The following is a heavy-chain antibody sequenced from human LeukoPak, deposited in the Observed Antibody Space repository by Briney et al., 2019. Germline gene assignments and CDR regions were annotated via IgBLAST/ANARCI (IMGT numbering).Heavy chain of an antibody. D-gene: IGHD6-19*01. CDR3: ATLPVAGTLDY. J-gene: IGHJ4*02. CDR1: GFALSSSA. CDR2: ISYDGSFK. V-gene: IGHV3-30*04. Sequence: RSGGSLRLSCAASGFALSSSAMHWVRQAPGKGLEWVAVISYDGSFKYCADSVKGRFTISRDNSKNTLYLQMDSLRPEDTAMFYCATLPVAGTLDYWGQGTLVTVSS.